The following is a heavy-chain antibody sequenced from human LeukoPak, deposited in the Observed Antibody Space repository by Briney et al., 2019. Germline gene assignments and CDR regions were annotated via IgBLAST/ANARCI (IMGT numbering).Heavy chain of an antibody. D-gene: IGHD3-22*01. CDR1: GYTFTGYY. CDR3: ARNPQWLHYYYMDV. Sequence: ASVKVSCKASGYTFTGYYMHWVRQAPGQGLEWMGWINPNSGGTNYAQKFQGRVTMTRDTSISTAYMELSRLRSDDTAVYYCARNPQWLHYYYMDVWGKGTTVTVSS. V-gene: IGHV1-2*02. CDR2: INPNSGGT. J-gene: IGHJ6*03.